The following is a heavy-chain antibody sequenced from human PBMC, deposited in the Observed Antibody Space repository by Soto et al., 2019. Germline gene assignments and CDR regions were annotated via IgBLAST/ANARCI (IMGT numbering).Heavy chain of an antibody. D-gene: IGHD1-26*01. CDR1: GFTFSSYA. J-gene: IGHJ3*02. V-gene: IGHV3-30-3*01. Sequence: GGSLRLSCAASGFTFSSYAMHWVRQAPGKGLEWVAVISYDGSNKYYADSVKGRFTISRDNSKNTLYLQMNSLRAEDTAVYYCARPAVGAVRAHAFDIWGQGTMVTVSS. CDR3: ARPAVGAVRAHAFDI. CDR2: ISYDGSNK.